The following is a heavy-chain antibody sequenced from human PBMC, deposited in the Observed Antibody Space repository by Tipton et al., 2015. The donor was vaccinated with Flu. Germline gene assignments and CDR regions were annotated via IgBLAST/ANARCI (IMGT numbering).Heavy chain of an antibody. J-gene: IGHJ4*02. V-gene: IGHV4-59*08. CDR3: ARRYYYGSGSYSFDS. Sequence: LRLSCTVSGGSISSYYWSWIRQPPGKGLEYIGYIYYTGSTNYNPSLKSRVTISVDTSKSQFSLKLSSVTATDTAVYYCARRYYYGSGSYSFDSWGQGTLVTVSS. D-gene: IGHD3-10*01. CDR1: GGSISSYY. CDR2: IYYTGST.